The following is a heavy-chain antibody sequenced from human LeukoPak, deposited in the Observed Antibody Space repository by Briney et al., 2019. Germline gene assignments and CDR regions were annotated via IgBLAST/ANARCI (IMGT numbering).Heavy chain of an antibody. CDR2: ISRSSSYI. Sequence: GGSLRLSCAASGFTFSSYSMNWVRQAPGKGLEWVSSISRSSSYIYYADSVKGRFTISRDNAKNSLYLQMNSLRAEDTAVYYCAREVTYYYDSSGYSSWGYWGQGTLVTVSS. D-gene: IGHD3-22*01. V-gene: IGHV3-21*01. CDR3: AREVTYYYDSSGYSSWGY. CDR1: GFTFSSYS. J-gene: IGHJ4*02.